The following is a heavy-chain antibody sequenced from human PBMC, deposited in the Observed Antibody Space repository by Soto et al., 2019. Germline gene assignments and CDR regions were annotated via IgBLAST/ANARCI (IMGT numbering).Heavy chain of an antibody. CDR1: GFSFSTYG. CDR2: ISNDGSNK. D-gene: IGHD1-26*01. CDR3: VKGFGNYWAFDY. Sequence: QVHLVESGGGVVQPGRSLRLSCAASGFSFSTYGMHWVRQAPGKGLEWVAFISNDGSNKYYADSVKGRFTISRDNSMNTLYLQMNSLRAEDTAVYYCVKGFGNYWAFDYWGQGTLVTVSS. J-gene: IGHJ4*02. V-gene: IGHV3-30*18.